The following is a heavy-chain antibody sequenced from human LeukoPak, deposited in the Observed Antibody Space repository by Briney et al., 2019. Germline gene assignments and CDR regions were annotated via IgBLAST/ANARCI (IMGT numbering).Heavy chain of an antibody. CDR3: AKDTTPPKAGFDP. V-gene: IGHV3-30*02. D-gene: IGHD1-14*01. J-gene: IGHJ5*02. CDR2: IRYDGSNK. CDR1: GFTFSSYG. Sequence: GGSVRLSCAASGFTFSSYGMHWVRQAPGKGLEWVAFIRYDGSNKYYADSVKGRFTISRDNSKNTLYLQMNSLRAEDTAVYYCAKDTTPPKAGFDPWGQGTLVTVSS.